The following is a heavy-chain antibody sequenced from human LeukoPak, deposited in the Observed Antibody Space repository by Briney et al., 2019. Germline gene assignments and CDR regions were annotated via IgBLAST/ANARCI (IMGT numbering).Heavy chain of an antibody. D-gene: IGHD2-2*01. J-gene: IGHJ1*01. CDR1: GFTFSSYG. Sequence: GGSLRLSCAASGFTFSSYGMHWVRQAPGKGLEWVAFIRYDGSNKYYADSVKGRFTISRDNSKNTLYLQMNSLRAEDTAVYYCAKSPYCSSTSCHSGTAEYFQHWGQGTLVTVSS. CDR3: AKSPYCSSTSCHSGTAEYFQH. CDR2: IRYDGSNK. V-gene: IGHV3-30*02.